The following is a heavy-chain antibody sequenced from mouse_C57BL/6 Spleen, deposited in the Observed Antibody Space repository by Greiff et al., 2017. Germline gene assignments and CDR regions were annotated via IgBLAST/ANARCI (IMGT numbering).Heavy chain of an antibody. V-gene: IGHV1-78*01. CDR2: IYPRDGST. CDR3: ARLGWLPHYAMDY. D-gene: IGHD2-3*01. J-gene: IGHJ4*01. Sequence: VKLVESDAELVKPGASVKISCKVSGYTFTDHTIHWMKQRPEQGLEWIGYIYPRDGSTKYNEKFKGKATLTADKSSSTAYMQLNSLTSEDSAVYFCARLGWLPHYAMDYWGQGTSVTVSS. CDR1: GYTFTDHT.